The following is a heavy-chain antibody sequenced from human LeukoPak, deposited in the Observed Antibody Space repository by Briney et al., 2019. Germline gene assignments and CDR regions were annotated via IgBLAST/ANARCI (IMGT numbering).Heavy chain of an antibody. Sequence: ASVKVSCKASGGTFSSYAISWVRQAPGQGLEWMGIINPSGGSTSYAQKFQGRVTMTRDTSTSTVYMELSSLRSEDTAVYYCARVPGYSKYYFDYWGQGTLVTVSS. CDR3: ARVPGYSKYYFDY. J-gene: IGHJ4*02. CDR1: GGTFSSYA. D-gene: IGHD3-9*01. CDR2: INPSGGST. V-gene: IGHV1-46*01.